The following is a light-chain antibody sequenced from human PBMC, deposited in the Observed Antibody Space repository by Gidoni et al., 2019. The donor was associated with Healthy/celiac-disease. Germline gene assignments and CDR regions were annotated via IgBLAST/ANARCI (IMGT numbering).Light chain of an antibody. V-gene: IGKV1-33*01. CDR2: DAS. Sequence: DIQMTQSPSSLSASVGDRVTITCQASQAISNYLNWYPQKPGKAPKLLIYDASNLETGVPSRFSGSGSGTDFTFTISSLQPEDSATYYCQQYDNLLCIFVQWTKLEIK. CDR1: QAISNY. J-gene: IGKJ2*04. CDR3: QQYDNLLCI.